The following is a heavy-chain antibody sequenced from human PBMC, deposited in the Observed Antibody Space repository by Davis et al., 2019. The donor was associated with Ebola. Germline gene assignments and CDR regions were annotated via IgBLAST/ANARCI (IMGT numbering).Heavy chain of an antibody. CDR2: ISGNGDRT. V-gene: IGHV3-23*01. Sequence: GESPKISCPTPGFTFSTYALSWVRQAPGKGLEWVASISGNGDRTVYADSVKGRFTISRDKSKNTMYIHMSNLTVEDTAEYYCGRDPQVYVWDAHPTWDCWGQGTLVTVSS. CDR1: GFTFSTYA. J-gene: IGHJ4*02. CDR3: GRDPQVYVWDAHPTWDC. D-gene: IGHD1-26*01.